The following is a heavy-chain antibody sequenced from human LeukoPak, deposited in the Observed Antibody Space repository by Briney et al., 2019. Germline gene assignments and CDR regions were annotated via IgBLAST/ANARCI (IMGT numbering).Heavy chain of an antibody. CDR3: TRVIVAVPGYFDYFDF. V-gene: IGHV3-7*01. Sequence: GGSLRLSCAASGFTFSNYYMRWIRQAPGKGLEWVANINEDGSNKWHLGSVKGRFTVSRDNARNSLYLQMNSLRAEDAAVYYCTRVIVAVPGYFDYFDFWGQGALVTVSS. J-gene: IGHJ4*02. D-gene: IGHD6-19*01. CDR2: INEDGSNK. CDR1: GFTFSNYY.